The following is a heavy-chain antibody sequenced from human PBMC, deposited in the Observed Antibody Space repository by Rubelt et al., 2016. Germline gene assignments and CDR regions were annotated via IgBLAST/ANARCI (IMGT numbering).Heavy chain of an antibody. CDR3: AILTGSRARWFDP. D-gene: IGHD6-13*01. V-gene: IGHV4-39*07. Sequence: QLQLQESGPGLVKPSETLSLSCTVSGGSISSSSYYCGWIRQPPGKGLEWIGSIYYSGGTYYNPSLKGRASIAEETYNHQFFLKLIVAAAADTAEYCWAILTGSRARWFDPWGQGTLVTVSS. J-gene: IGHJ5*02. CDR2: IYYSGGT. CDR1: GGSISSSSYY.